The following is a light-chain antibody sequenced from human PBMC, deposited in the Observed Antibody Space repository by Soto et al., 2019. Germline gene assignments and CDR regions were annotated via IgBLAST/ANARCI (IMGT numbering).Light chain of an antibody. Sequence: EVVXTQSPATLSLSPGERATLSCRASQSVSTFLAWYQQKPGQAPRLLIYDASNRATGIPARFSGSGSGTDFTLTISSLETEDFPVYYCQQCANWPPKWTFGQGTKVDIK. CDR1: QSVSTF. CDR3: QQCANWPPKWT. J-gene: IGKJ1*01. CDR2: DAS. V-gene: IGKV3-11*01.